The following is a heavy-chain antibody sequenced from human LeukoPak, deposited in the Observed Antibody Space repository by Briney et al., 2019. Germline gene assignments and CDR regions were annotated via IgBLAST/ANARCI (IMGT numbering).Heavy chain of an antibody. J-gene: IGHJ4*02. D-gene: IGHD3-10*01. CDR1: GFTFSSYA. V-gene: IGHV3-30*04. CDR2: ISYDGSNK. CDR3: ASASGSYYNTLLSLLDY. Sequence: GGSLRLSCAASGFTFSSYAMHWVRQAPGKGLEWVAVISYDGSNKYYADSVKGRFTISRDNSKNTLYLQINSLRAEDTAVYYCASASGSYYNTLLSLLDYWGQGTLVTVSS.